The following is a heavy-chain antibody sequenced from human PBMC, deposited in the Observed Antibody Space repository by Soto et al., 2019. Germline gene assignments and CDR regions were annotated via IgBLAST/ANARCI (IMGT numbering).Heavy chain of an antibody. CDR3: ARERSPDYYGSGSYSDY. V-gene: IGHV1-69*13. Sequence: GASVKVSCKASGGTFSSYAISWVRQAPGQGLEWMGGIIPIFGTANYAQKFQGRVTITADESTSTAYMELSSLRSEDTAVYYCARERSPDYYGSGSYSDYWGQGTLVTVSS. J-gene: IGHJ4*02. D-gene: IGHD3-10*01. CDR1: GGTFSSYA. CDR2: IIPIFGTA.